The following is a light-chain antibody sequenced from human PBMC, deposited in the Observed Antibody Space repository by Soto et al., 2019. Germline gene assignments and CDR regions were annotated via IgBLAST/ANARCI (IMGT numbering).Light chain of an antibody. Sequence: QSALTQPGSVSGSPGQSITFSCTGTSNDIGGYNYVSWFQHHRDKAPKLIIYEVYDRPSGVSNRFSGSKSGNTASLTISGLQPEDEADYYCSSYTTNHTRVFGGGTKVTVL. CDR1: SNDIGGYNY. J-gene: IGLJ3*02. CDR3: SSYTTNHTRV. CDR2: EVY. V-gene: IGLV2-14*01.